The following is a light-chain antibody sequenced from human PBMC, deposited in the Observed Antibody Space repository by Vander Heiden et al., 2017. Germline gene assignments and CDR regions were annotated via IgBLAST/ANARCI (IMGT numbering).Light chain of an antibody. V-gene: IGKV1-39*01. CDR3: QQSYSTPQT. Sequence: DIQMTQSPSSLSASVGDRVTITCRASQSSSSYLNWYQQKPGKAPKLPIYAASSLKRGVPSRFSGSGSGTDFTLTISSLQPEDFATYYCQQSYSTPQTFGQGTKVEIK. J-gene: IGKJ1*01. CDR1: QSSSSY. CDR2: AAS.